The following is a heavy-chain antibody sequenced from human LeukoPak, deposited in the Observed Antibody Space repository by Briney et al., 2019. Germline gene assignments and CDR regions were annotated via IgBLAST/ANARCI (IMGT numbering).Heavy chain of an antibody. D-gene: IGHD6-13*01. CDR3: ARDGGNSWDY. CDR2: ISGSSDNT. V-gene: IGHV3-23*01. Sequence: LGGSLRLSCAASGFTFTVYAMSWVRQAPGKGLEWVSAISGSSDNTYFADSVKGRFTISRDNSKNTVSLQMNSLRAEDTAVYYCARDGGNSWDYWGQGTLVTVSS. CDR1: GFTFTVYA. J-gene: IGHJ4*02.